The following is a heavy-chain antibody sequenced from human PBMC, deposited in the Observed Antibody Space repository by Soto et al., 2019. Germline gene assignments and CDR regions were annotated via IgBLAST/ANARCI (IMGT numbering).Heavy chain of an antibody. CDR3: ARPRFRGMDV. CDR2: IKEDGSEK. D-gene: IGHD3-10*01. J-gene: IGHJ6*02. V-gene: IGHV3-7*03. Sequence: EVQLVESGGGLVQPGGSVRLSCVGSGFRISNYFMSWVRQAPGKGLEWVANIKEDGSEKYYVESVKGRFTISRDNAKNSFYLPVNSLRDEDTAVYYCARPRFRGMDVWGQGTTVTVSS. CDR1: GFRISNYF.